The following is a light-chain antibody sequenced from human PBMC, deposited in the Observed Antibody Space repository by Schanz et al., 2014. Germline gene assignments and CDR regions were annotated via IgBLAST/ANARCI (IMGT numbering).Light chain of an antibody. Sequence: QSALTQPPSASGSPGQSVTFSCTGTSSDVGGYNYVSWYQQHPGKAPKLMIYEVSKRPSGVPDRFSGSKSGNTASLTVSGLQAEDEADYYCSSYRRTATVAVFGTGTKLTVL. J-gene: IGLJ1*01. CDR3: SSYRRTATVAV. V-gene: IGLV2-8*01. CDR2: EVS. CDR1: SSDVGGYNY.